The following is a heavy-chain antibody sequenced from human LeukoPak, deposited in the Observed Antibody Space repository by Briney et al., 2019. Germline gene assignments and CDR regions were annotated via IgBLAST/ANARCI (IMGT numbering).Heavy chain of an antibody. CDR2: IYHSGST. Sequence: SETLSLTCTVSGGSISSGSYYWSWIRQPPGKGLEWIGYIYHSGSTYYNPSLKSRVTISVDRSKNQFSLKLSSVTAADTAVYYCARTSSGLEMAFYYYYYMDVWGKGTTVTVSS. CDR3: ARTSSGLEMAFYYYYYMDV. J-gene: IGHJ6*03. D-gene: IGHD6-19*01. CDR1: GGSISSGSYY. V-gene: IGHV4-30-2*01.